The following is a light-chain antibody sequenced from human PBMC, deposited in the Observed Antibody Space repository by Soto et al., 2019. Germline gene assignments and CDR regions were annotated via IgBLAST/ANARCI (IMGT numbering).Light chain of an antibody. J-gene: IGLJ1*01. CDR2: EVS. CDR3: SLYTSSNTYV. CDR1: TSDVGNYDL. Sequence: QSVLTQPASVSGSPGQSITISCTGTTSDVGNYDLVSWYQQHPGKAPRLMIYEVSKRPSGVSNRFSGSKSGNTASLTISGLQAEDEADYYCSLYTSSNTYVFGTGTKVTVL. V-gene: IGLV2-14*02.